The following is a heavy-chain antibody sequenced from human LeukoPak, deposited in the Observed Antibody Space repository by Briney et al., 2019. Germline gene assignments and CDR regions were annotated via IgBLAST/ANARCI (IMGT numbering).Heavy chain of an antibody. J-gene: IGHJ6*03. V-gene: IGHV4-34*01. CDR3: VRVGLVPAASHRYYYMDV. CDR2: INHSGST. D-gene: IGHD2-2*01. CDR1: GGSFSGHY. Sequence: SETLSLTCAVYGGSFSGHYWSWIRQPPGKGLEWIGEINHSGSTNYNPSLKSRVTISVDTSKNQFSLKLSSVTAADTAVYYCVRVGLVPAASHRYYYMDVWGKGTTVTVSS.